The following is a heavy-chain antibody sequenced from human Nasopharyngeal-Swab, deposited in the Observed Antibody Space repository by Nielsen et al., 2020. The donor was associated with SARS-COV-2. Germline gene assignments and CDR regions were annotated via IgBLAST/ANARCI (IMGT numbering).Heavy chain of an antibody. CDR1: GYTFTNYG. J-gene: IGHJ6*03. Sequence: ASVKVSCKVSGYTFTNYGIHWVRQAPGQRLEWMGWINPGTVNTKHSQKFQGRVTISRDTSASTAYMELSSLRSEDTAVDYCARAPGVDYYYYMDVWGNGTTVTVSS. CDR2: INPGTVNT. V-gene: IGHV1-3*01. CDR3: ARAPGVDYYYYMDV.